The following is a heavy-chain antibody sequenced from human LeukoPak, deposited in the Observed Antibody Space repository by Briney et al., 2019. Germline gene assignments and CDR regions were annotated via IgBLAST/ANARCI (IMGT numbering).Heavy chain of an antibody. V-gene: IGHV3-30*02. D-gene: IGHD4-17*01. CDR2: ILYDGTYK. CDR3: ARRTNEPGTTTVTAFDF. CDR1: GFTFSASG. Sequence: GGSLRLSCAASGFTFSASGMHWVRLSPGKGLQWVAFILYDGTYKIYADSVKGRFTISRDNSRNTLYLQMNSLRAEDTAVYYCARRTNEPGTTTVTAFDFWGQGTLVTVSS. J-gene: IGHJ4*02.